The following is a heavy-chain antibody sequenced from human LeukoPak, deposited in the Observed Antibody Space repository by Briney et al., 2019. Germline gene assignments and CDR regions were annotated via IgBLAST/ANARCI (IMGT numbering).Heavy chain of an antibody. J-gene: IGHJ4*02. V-gene: IGHV3-7*01. CDR1: GFTFSSYA. CDR3: AHSGSYFDY. D-gene: IGHD1-26*01. CDR2: IKEDGSER. Sequence: GGSLRLSCAASGFTFSSYAMSWVRQAPGKGLEWVANIKEDGSERNYVDSVKGRFTISRDNGKNSVYLQMDSLRAEDTAVYHCAHSGSYFDYLGQGTLVTVSS.